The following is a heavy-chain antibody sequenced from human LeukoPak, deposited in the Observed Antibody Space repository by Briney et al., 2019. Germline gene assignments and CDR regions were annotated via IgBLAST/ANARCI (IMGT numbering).Heavy chain of an antibody. CDR2: ISYDGSNK. CDR3: ARDVGATSSFDY. D-gene: IGHD1-26*01. CDR1: GFTFRSYG. V-gene: IGHV3-30*19. J-gene: IGHJ4*02. Sequence: GGSLRLSCAASGFTFRSYGMHWVRQAPGKGLEWVAVISYDGSNKYYADSVKGRFTISRDNSKNTLYLQMNSLRAEDTAVYYCARDVGATSSFDYWGQGTLVTVSS.